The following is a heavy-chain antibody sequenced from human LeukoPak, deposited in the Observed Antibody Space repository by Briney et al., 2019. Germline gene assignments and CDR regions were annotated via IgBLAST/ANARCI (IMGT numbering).Heavy chain of an antibody. Sequence: SETLSLTCTVSGASITNYFWNWIRQPPGKGLEWIGFIDYSAYSKYNPSLKSRVTISRDTSKNQFSLKLTSVTAADTAVYYCAKSTESSGWYDYWGQGTLVTASS. CDR1: GASITNYF. CDR3: AKSTESSGWYDY. V-gene: IGHV4-59*03. J-gene: IGHJ4*02. D-gene: IGHD6-19*01. CDR2: IDYSAYS.